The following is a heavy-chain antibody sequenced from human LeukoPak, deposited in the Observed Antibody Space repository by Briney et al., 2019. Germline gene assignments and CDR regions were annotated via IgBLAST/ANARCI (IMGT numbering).Heavy chain of an antibody. CDR3: ARGRRSIAALFDY. V-gene: IGHV4-39*07. CDR2: IYYSGST. CDR1: GGSISSSSYC. J-gene: IGHJ4*02. Sequence: PSETLSLTCTVSGGSISSSSYCWGWIRQPPGKGLEWIGSIYYSGSTYYNPSLKSRVTISVDTSKNQFSLKLSSVTAADTAVNYCARGRRSIAALFDYWGQGTLVTVSS. D-gene: IGHD6-6*01.